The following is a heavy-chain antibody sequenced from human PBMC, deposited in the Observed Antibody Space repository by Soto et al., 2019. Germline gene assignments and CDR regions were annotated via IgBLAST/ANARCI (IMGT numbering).Heavy chain of an antibody. CDR2: ISSNGGGT. D-gene: IGHD6-6*01. V-gene: IGHV3-64*01. CDR1: GFTFNNYA. Sequence: HPGGSLRLSCAASGFTFNNYAMSWVRQAPGKGLEYVSSISSNGGGTYYANSVQGRFTISRDNSKNTVYLQMDSLRPEDMAVYYCARRARPDFYYMDVWGKGTTVTVSS. CDR3: ARRARPDFYYMDV. J-gene: IGHJ6*03.